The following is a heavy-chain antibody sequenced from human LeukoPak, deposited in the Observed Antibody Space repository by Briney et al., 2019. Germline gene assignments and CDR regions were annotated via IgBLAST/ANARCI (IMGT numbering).Heavy chain of an antibody. D-gene: IGHD4-23*01. J-gene: IGHJ4*02. Sequence: KSSETLSLTCTVSGGSISSGDYYWSWIRQPPGKGLEWIGEINHSGSTNYNPSLKSRVTISVDTSKNQFSLKLSSVTAADTAVYYCARGATIRATTVVTRDFDYWGQGTLVTVSS. CDR3: ARGATIRATTVVTRDFDY. V-gene: IGHV4-34*01. CDR1: GGSISSGDYY. CDR2: INHSGST.